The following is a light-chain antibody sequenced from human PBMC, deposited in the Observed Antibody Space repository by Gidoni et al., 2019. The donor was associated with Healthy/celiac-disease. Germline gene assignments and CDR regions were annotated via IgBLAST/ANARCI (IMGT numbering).Light chain of an antibody. Sequence: EIVLTQSPATLSLSPGESATLSCRASQSVSSYLAWYQQKPGQAPRLLIYDASNRATGIPARFRGSGSGTDFTLTISSLEPEDFAVDYCQQRSNWPPFTCGQGTRLEIK. CDR3: QQRSNWPPFT. J-gene: IGKJ5*01. CDR2: DAS. CDR1: QSVSSY. V-gene: IGKV3-11*01.